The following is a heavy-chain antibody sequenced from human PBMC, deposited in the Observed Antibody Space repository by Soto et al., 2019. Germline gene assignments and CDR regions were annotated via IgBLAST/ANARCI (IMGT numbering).Heavy chain of an antibody. CDR3: TTVYGHSYRQLDH. CDR2: TRNKANSYTT. CDR1: GFTFSDHY. D-gene: IGHD3-16*02. V-gene: IGHV3-72*01. Sequence: GGSLRLSCAASGFTFSDHYMDWVRQAPGKGLEWVGRTRNKANSYTTEYAASVKGRFTISRDDSKNSLYLQMNSLKTEDTAVYYCTTVYGHSYRQLDHWGQGTLVTVSS. J-gene: IGHJ4*02.